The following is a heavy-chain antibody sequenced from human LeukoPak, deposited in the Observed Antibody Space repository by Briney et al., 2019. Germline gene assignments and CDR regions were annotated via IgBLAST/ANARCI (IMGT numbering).Heavy chain of an antibody. Sequence: TSETLSLTCTVSGGSISSYYWSWIRQPPGKGLEWIGYIYYSGSTNYNPSLKSRVTISVDTSKNQFSLKLSSVTAADTAVYYCARPRHPPWYSSGWHNWYFDLWGRGTLVTVSS. D-gene: IGHD6-19*01. J-gene: IGHJ2*01. CDR3: ARPRHPPWYSSGWHNWYFDL. CDR2: IYYSGST. V-gene: IGHV4-59*08. CDR1: GGSISSYY.